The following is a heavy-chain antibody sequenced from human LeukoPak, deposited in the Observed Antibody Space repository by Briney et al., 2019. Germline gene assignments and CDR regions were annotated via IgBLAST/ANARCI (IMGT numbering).Heavy chain of an antibody. CDR2: IYTSGST. Sequence: SETLSLTCTVSGDSISSGDYYWSWIRQPAGKGLEWIGRIYTSGSTNYNPSLKSRVTISVDTSKNQFSLKLSSVTAADTAVYYCTGIAAAGLYYFDYWGQGTLVTVSS. V-gene: IGHV4-61*02. CDR1: GDSISSGDYY. D-gene: IGHD6-13*01. CDR3: TGIAAAGLYYFDY. J-gene: IGHJ4*02.